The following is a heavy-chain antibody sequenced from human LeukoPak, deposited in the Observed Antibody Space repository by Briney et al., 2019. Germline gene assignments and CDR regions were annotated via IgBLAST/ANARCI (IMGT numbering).Heavy chain of an antibody. V-gene: IGHV4-34*01. CDR2: INHSGST. D-gene: IGHD2-21*02. Sequence: AETLSLTCAVYGGSFSGYYWSWIRQPPGKGLEWIGEINHSGSTNYNPSLKSRVTISVDTSKNQFSLKLSSVTAADTAVYYCARVGYCGDDCYPFDYWGQGTLTTISS. J-gene: IGHJ4*02. CDR1: GGSFSGYY. CDR3: ARVGYCGDDCYPFDY.